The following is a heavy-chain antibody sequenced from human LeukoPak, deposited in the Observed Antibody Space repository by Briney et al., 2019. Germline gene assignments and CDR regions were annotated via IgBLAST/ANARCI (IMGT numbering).Heavy chain of an antibody. J-gene: IGHJ5*02. Sequence: PGGSLRLSCAASGFTFSSYGMHWVRQAPGKGLEWVAVISYDGSNKYYADSVKGRFTISRGNSKNTLYLQMNSLRAEDTAVYYCAKDSSAYQFDPWGQGTLVTVSS. V-gene: IGHV3-30*18. D-gene: IGHD2-2*01. CDR1: GFTFSSYG. CDR3: AKDSSAYQFDP. CDR2: ISYDGSNK.